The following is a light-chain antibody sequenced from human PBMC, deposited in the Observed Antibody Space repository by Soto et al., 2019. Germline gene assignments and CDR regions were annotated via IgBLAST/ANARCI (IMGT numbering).Light chain of an antibody. CDR2: GAS. CDR3: QQYLT. J-gene: IGKJ3*01. Sequence: EIVLTQSPGTLSLSPGERATLSCRASQSVDSTYLAWYQQRPGRAPRLLSHGASSRATGIPDRFSGSGSGTDFTLTISRLEPEDFAVYYCQQYLTFGPGTKVDIK. V-gene: IGKV3-20*01. CDR1: QSVDSTY.